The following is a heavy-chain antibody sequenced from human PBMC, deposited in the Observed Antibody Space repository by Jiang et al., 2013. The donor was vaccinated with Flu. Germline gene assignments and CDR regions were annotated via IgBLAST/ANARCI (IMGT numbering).Heavy chain of an antibody. D-gene: IGHD2-2*01. CDR2: IKQDGSEK. Sequence: ASGFTFSSHWMSWVRQAPGKGLEWVANIKQDGSEKYYVDSVKGRFTISRDSAKNSLYLQMNSLRDEDTAVYYCARAPVVPRRADYHYGLDVWGQGTTVTVSS. CDR3: ARAPVVPRRADYHYGLDV. J-gene: IGHJ6*02. CDR1: GFTFSSHW. V-gene: IGHV3-7*03.